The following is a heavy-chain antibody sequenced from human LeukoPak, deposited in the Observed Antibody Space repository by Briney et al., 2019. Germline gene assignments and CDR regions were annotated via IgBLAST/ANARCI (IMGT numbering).Heavy chain of an antibody. Sequence: GGSLRLSCAASAFSFSGYNMNWVRQAPGKGLEWVSTISGKGDSTYYADSVKGRFTISRDNSKNTLSLQMNSLRADDTALYYCAKGGHFSWFDPWGQGTLVTVSS. CDR1: AFSFSGYN. V-gene: IGHV3-23*01. CDR3: AKGGHFSWFDP. J-gene: IGHJ5*02. D-gene: IGHD1-26*01. CDR2: ISGKGDST.